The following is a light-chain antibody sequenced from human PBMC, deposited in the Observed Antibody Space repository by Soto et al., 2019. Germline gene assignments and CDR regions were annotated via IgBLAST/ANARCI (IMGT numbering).Light chain of an antibody. CDR3: KQALQTPPVT. J-gene: IGKJ5*01. V-gene: IGKV2-28*01. Sequence: DIVMTQSPLSLPVTPGEPATISCRSSQSLLHSNGYNYLDWYLQKPGQSPQLLIYLGSNRASGVPDRFSGSGSGTDFTLKISRVEAEDVGLYYCKQALQTPPVTFGQGTRLEIK. CDR2: LGS. CDR1: QSLLHSNGYNY.